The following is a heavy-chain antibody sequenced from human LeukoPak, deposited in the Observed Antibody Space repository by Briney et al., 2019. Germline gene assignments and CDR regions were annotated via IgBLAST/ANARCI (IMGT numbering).Heavy chain of an antibody. V-gene: IGHV3-74*01. CDR2: IISDGSS. CDR1: GFTLTNYW. Sequence: GGSLRLSCEASGFTLTNYWMYWVRQAPGKGLVWVSRIISDGSSNYADSVKDRFTIPRDNAKNTLYLQMNSLRAEDTAVYYCVRGVYASGSSPWGQGPLVTVSS. J-gene: IGHJ5*02. D-gene: IGHD3-10*01. CDR3: VRGVYASGSSP.